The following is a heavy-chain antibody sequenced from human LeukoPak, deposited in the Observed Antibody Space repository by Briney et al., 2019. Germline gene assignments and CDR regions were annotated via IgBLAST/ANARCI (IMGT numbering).Heavy chain of an antibody. CDR1: GFTFSSYA. J-gene: IGHJ4*02. Sequence: PGGSLRLSCAASGFTFSSYAMHWVRQAPGKGLEWVAVISYDGSNKYYADSVKGRFTISRDNSKNTLYLQMNSLRAEDTAVYYCARNGKSGIVVVPAAPIDYWGQGTLVTVSS. CDR2: ISYDGSNK. D-gene: IGHD2-2*01. V-gene: IGHV3-30-3*01. CDR3: ARNGKSGIVVVPAAPIDY.